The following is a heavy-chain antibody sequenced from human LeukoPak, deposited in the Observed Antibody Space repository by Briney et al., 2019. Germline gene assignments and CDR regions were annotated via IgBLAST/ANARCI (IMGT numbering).Heavy chain of an antibody. J-gene: IGHJ3*02. Sequence: AGGSLGLSCAASGFTFSSYDMHWVRQATGKGLEWVSAIGTAGDTYYPGSVKGRFTISRENAKNSLYLQMNSLRAGDTAVYYCARDFYDSGSYDIWGQGTMVTVSS. V-gene: IGHV3-13*01. CDR1: GFTFSSYD. D-gene: IGHD3-10*01. CDR3: ARDFYDSGSYDI. CDR2: IGTAGDT.